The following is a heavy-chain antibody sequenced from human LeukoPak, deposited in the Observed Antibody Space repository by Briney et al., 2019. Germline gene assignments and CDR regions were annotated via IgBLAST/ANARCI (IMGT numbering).Heavy chain of an antibody. J-gene: IGHJ3*01. V-gene: IGHV4-39*07. CDR2: IFYTGST. D-gene: IGHD3-22*01. CDR1: SGSISTSNYY. Sequence: SETLSLTCTVSSGSISTSNYYWGWVRQPPGKALEWIGNIFYTGSTYYSPSLKSRVTISLDTSRNQFSLRLNSVTAADTAVYYCAKVIWAYMIVGEAGSCAFDVWGQGTMVTVSS. CDR3: AKVIWAYMIVGEAGSCAFDV.